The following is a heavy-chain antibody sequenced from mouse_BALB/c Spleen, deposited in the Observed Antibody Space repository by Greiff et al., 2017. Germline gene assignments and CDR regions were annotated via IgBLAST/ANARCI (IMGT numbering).Heavy chain of an antibody. CDR1: GFNINDYY. V-gene: IGHV14-4*02. D-gene: IGHD2-3*01. Sequence: VQLKQSGAELVRSGASVKLSCTASGFNINDYYMHWVKQRPEQGLEWIGWIDPENGDTEYAPKFQGKATMTADTSSNTAYLQLSSLTSEDTAVFYCNEGGYYVMDAMDYWGQGTSVTVSS. CDR3: NEGGYYVMDAMDY. J-gene: IGHJ4*01. CDR2: IDPENGDT.